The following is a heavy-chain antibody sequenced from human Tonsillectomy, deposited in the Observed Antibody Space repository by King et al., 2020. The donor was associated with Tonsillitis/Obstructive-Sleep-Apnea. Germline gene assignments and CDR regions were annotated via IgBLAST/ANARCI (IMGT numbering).Heavy chain of an antibody. CDR3: ARDQSGYAFYSYYYMDV. Sequence: VQLVESGGGLVKPGGSLRLSCAASGFTFSSYSMNWVRQAPGKGLEWVSSISSSSSYIYYADSVKGRFTISRDNAKNSLYLQMNSLRAEDTAVYYCARDQSGYAFYSYYYMDVWGKGTTVTVSS. J-gene: IGHJ6*03. V-gene: IGHV3-21*01. CDR1: GFTFSSYS. CDR2: ISSSSSYI. D-gene: IGHD5-12*01.